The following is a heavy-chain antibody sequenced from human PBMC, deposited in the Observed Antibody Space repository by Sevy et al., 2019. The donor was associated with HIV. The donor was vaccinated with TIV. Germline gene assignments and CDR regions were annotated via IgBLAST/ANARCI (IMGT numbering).Heavy chain of an antibody. CDR1: GFTFSSYS. J-gene: IGHJ4*02. CDR3: ARGYGALDDY. CDR2: ISSSSTI. Sequence: GGSLRLSCAASGFTFSSYSMNWVRQAPGKGLEWVSYISSSSTIYYADSVRGRFTISRDNAKNSLYLQMNSLRAEDTAVYYCARGYGALDDYWGQGTLVTVSS. V-gene: IGHV3-48*01. D-gene: IGHD4-17*01.